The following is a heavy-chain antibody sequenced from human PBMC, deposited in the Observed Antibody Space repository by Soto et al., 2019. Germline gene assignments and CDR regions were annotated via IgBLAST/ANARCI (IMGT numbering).Heavy chain of an antibody. D-gene: IGHD5-18*01. J-gene: IGHJ2*01. Sequence: APVKVSCKASGVTFSCYALCWVRQAPGQGLEWMGGIIPIFGTANYAQKFQGRVTITADESTSTAYMELNSLRSEDTAVYYCARDRTAMADFDIWGGGTLVTVSS. CDR2: IIPIFGTA. V-gene: IGHV1-69*13. CDR1: GVTFSCYA. CDR3: ARDRTAMADFDI.